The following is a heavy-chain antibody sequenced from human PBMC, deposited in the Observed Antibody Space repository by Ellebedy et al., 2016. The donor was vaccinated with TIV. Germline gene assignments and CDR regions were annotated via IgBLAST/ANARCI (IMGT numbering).Heavy chain of an antibody. Sequence: SLKISXAASGFTFDDYAMHWVRQAPGKGLEWVSGINWSGNSLGYADSVKGRFTISRDNAKKSLYLQMNSLRPEDTAFYYCAKDSRSSSSMDYYWHYAMDVWGHGTTVTVSS. CDR3: AKDSRSSSSMDYYWHYAMDV. J-gene: IGHJ6*02. CDR1: GFTFDDYA. CDR2: INWSGNSL. V-gene: IGHV3-9*01. D-gene: IGHD6-13*01.